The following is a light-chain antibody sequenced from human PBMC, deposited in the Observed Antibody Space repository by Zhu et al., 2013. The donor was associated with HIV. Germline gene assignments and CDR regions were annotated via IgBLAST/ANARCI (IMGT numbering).Light chain of an antibody. Sequence: QSALTQPASVSGSPGQSITISCTGTNNDVGTYNHVSWYQQHPGKGPKLMLYEVSNRPSGISNRFSGSKSGNTASLTISGLQAEDEADYYCSSYTSDSTRVFGPGTKVTVL. CDR3: SSYTSDSTRV. CDR1: NNDVGTYNH. J-gene: IGLJ1*01. CDR2: EVS. V-gene: IGLV2-14*01.